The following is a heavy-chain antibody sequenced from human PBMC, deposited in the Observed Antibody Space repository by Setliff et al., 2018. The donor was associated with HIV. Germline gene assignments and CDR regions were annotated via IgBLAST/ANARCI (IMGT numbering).Heavy chain of an antibody. CDR2: MNPNSGNT. D-gene: IGHD6-13*01. CDR3: ARVSRGGWQQLARWDYYYMDV. V-gene: IGHV1-8*03. Sequence: ASVKVSCKASGYTSTSYDINWVRQATGQGLEWMGWMNPNSGNTGYAQKFQGRVTITRNTSISTAYMELSSLRSEDTAVYYCARVSRGGWQQLARWDYYYMDVWGKGTTVTVSS. CDR1: GYTSTSYD. J-gene: IGHJ6*03.